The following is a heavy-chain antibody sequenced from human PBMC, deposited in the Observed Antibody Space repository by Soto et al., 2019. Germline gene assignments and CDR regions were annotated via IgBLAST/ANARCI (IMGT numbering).Heavy chain of an antibody. Sequence: QVQLVESGGGVVQPGRSLRLSCAASGFTFSSYGMHWVRQAPGKGLEWVAVISYDGSNKYYADSVKGRFTISRDNSKNTLYLQMNSLRAEDTAVYYCAKSGNIVATYSAFDIWGQGTMVTVSS. V-gene: IGHV3-30*18. D-gene: IGHD5-12*01. CDR2: ISYDGSNK. J-gene: IGHJ3*02. CDR3: AKSGNIVATYSAFDI. CDR1: GFTFSSYG.